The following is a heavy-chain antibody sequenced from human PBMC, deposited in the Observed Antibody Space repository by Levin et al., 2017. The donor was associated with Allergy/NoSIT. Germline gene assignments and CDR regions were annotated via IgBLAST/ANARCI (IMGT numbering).Heavy chain of an antibody. V-gene: IGHV4-4*07. D-gene: IGHD3-22*01. Sequence: SETLSLTCTVSGDSFSRYHWNWIRQPAGKGLEWIGRIYIGGTTSYNPSLKSRVTLSIDTSEKQFSLNLMSVTAADTAVYYCARGGYESRGYYYYYYGMDVWGQGTTVTVSS. CDR2: IYIGGTT. CDR3: ARGGYESRGYYYYYYGMDV. J-gene: IGHJ6*02. CDR1: GDSFSRYH.